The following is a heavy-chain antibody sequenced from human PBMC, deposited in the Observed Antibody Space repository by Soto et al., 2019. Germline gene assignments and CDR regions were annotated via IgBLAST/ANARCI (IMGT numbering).Heavy chain of an antibody. Sequence: GGSLRLSCAASGFTFSGYYMNWIRQAPGKGLEWLSYITGGGDTIYYADSVKGRFTISRDNAKNSLYLQMNSLRAEDTAVYFCARDYSNKGFDYWGRGTLVTVSS. J-gene: IGHJ4*02. CDR1: GFTFSGYY. CDR2: ITGGGDTI. V-gene: IGHV3-11*01. D-gene: IGHD4-4*01. CDR3: ARDYSNKGFDY.